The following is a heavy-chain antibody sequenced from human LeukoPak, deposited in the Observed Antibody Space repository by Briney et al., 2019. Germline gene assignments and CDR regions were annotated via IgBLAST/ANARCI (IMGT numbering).Heavy chain of an antibody. D-gene: IGHD3-16*01. CDR3: ARDRAVWGSYSTPYFDY. V-gene: IGHV4-59*01. Sequence: SETLSLTCTVSGGSISSYYWSWIRQPPGKGLEWIGYIYYSGSTNYNPSLKSRVTISVDTSKNQFSLKLSSVTAADTAVYYCARDRAVWGSYSTPYFDYWGQGTLVTVSS. CDR2: IYYSGST. J-gene: IGHJ4*02. CDR1: GGSISSYY.